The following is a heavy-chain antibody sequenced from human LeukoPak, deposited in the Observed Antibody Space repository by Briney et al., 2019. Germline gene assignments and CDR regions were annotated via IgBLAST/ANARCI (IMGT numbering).Heavy chain of an antibody. V-gene: IGHV4-59*08. CDR2: ISYGGGT. CDR1: GGSINSYY. D-gene: IGHD3-10*01. Sequence: SETLSLSCIVSGGSINSYYWTWIRHPPGEGLEWIGLISYGGGTNYNPPLKSRVTISLDTSKNQFSLRLSSVPVADTAVYYCARHRGSGSDDSFDPWGQGTLVTVSP. J-gene: IGHJ5*02. CDR3: ARHRGSGSDDSFDP.